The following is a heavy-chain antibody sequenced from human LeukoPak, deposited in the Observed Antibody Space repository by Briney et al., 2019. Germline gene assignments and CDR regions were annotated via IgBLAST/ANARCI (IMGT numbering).Heavy chain of an antibody. CDR2: ISAYNGNT. J-gene: IGHJ4*02. CDR1: GYTLTSCG. D-gene: IGHD6-13*01. V-gene: IGHV1-18*01. CDR3: ARGSSSWLLSYFDY. Sequence: ASVKVSCKASGYTLTSCGISWVRQAPGQGLEWMGWISAYNGNTNYAQKLQGRVTMTTDTSTSTAYMELRSLRSDDTAVYYCARGSSSWLLSYFDYWGQGTLVTVSS.